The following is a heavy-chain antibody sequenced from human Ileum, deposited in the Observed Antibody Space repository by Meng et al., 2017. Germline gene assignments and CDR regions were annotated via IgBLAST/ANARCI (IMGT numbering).Heavy chain of an antibody. J-gene: IGHJ4*02. Sequence: GESLKISCAASGFTFSNYPMSWVRQAPGKGLEWVSVISDSGGRTYYTDSVKGRFSISRDNSKNTLYLQMNSLRAEDTAVYYCAKGQTNSWYYFDYWGQGTLVTVYS. D-gene: IGHD6-13*01. CDR1: GFTFSNYP. CDR3: AKGQTNSWYYFDY. V-gene: IGHV3-23*01. CDR2: ISDSGGRT.